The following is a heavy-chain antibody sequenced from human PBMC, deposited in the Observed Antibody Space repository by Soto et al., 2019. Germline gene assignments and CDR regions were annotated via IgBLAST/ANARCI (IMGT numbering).Heavy chain of an antibody. V-gene: IGHV3-23*01. J-gene: IGHJ4*02. Sequence: PGGSLRLSXAASGFTFSNYAMSWVRQAPGKGLEWVSAISGSGGWTYYADSVKGRFTISRDNSKNTLYLQMNSLRAEDTAVYYCAKDGGYYDSSGYSIDYWGQGTLVTVSS. D-gene: IGHD3-22*01. CDR1: GFTFSNYA. CDR3: AKDGGYYDSSGYSIDY. CDR2: ISGSGGWT.